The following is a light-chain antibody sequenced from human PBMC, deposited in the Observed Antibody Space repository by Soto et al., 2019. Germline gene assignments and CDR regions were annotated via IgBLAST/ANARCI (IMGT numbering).Light chain of an antibody. V-gene: IGKV3-15*01. CDR3: QQYYSAPQIT. CDR1: QSVSSR. CDR2: WAS. Sequence: EIVMTQSPATLSMSPGERATLSCRASQSVSSRLAWYQQKSGQPPKLLIYWASTRESGVPVRFSGSGSGTDFTLTISSLQAEDVAVYYCQQYYSAPQITFGGGTKVESK. J-gene: IGKJ4*01.